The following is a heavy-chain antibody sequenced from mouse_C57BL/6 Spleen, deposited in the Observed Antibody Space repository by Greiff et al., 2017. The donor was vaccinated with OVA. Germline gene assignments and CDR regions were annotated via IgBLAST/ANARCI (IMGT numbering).Heavy chain of an antibody. CDR2: IDPSDSET. V-gene: IGHV1-52*01. Sequence: VQLQQPGAELVRPGSSVKLSCKASGYTFTSYWMHWVKQRPIQGLEWIGNIDPSDSETHYNQKFKDKATLTVDKSSSTAYMQLSSLTSEDSAVYYCARPYYSNSTWFAYWGQGTLVTVSA. CDR1: GYTFTSYW. D-gene: IGHD2-5*01. J-gene: IGHJ3*01. CDR3: ARPYYSNSTWFAY.